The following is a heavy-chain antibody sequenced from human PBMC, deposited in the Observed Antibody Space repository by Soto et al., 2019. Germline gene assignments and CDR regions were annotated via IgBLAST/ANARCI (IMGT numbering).Heavy chain of an antibody. CDR3: ARGLSTILTQTTTSRAFDI. J-gene: IGHJ3*02. CDR1: GFTFSSYA. Sequence: QVQLVESGGGVVQPGRSLRLSCAASGFTFSSYAMHWVRQAPGKGLEWVAVISYDGSNKYYADSVKGRFTISRDNSKNTLYLQMNSLRAEDTAVYYCARGLSTILTQTTTSRAFDIWGQGTMVTVSS. D-gene: IGHD3-3*01. V-gene: IGHV3-30-3*01. CDR2: ISYDGSNK.